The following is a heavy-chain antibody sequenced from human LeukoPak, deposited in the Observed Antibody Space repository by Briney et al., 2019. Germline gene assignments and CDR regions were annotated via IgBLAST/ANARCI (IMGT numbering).Heavy chain of an antibody. CDR2: IYYSGST. Sequence: SETLSLTCTVSGGSISSSSYYWGWIRQPPGKGLEGIGSIYYSGSTYYNPSLKSRVTISVDTSKDQFSLKLSSVTAADTAVYYCARRGYYDSSGYYRYWGQGTLVTVSS. CDR3: ARRGYYDSSGYYRY. CDR1: GGSISSSSYY. D-gene: IGHD3-22*01. V-gene: IGHV4-39*01. J-gene: IGHJ4*02.